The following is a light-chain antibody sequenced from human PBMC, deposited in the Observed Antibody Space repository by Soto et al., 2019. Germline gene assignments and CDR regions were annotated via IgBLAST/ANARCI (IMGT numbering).Light chain of an antibody. J-gene: IGKJ4*01. CDR3: QPRQYWTPLT. V-gene: IGKV3-11*01. Sequence: EVVVTQSPVTLALSPGERATLSCRTSQSVDIYVAWYQQKPGQAPRLLIYDASNRAPGIPARFSGSGSGTDLTLPISSLEPQDFPRYYCQPRQYWTPLTFGGGTKVEIK. CDR1: QSVDIY. CDR2: DAS.